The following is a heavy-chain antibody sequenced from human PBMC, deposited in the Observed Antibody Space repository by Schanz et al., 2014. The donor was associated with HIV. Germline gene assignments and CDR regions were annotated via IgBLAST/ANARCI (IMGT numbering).Heavy chain of an antibody. D-gene: IGHD4-17*01. Sequence: EVQLLESGGGLVQPGGSLRLSCAASGFTFSNYAMSWVRQAPGKGLEWVANIKQDESEKYYADSVKGRFTISRDNAKNSLQLQMSRLGAEDTAVYYCARDLHDYGDARTDYWGQGILVTVSS. CDR2: IKQDESEK. V-gene: IGHV3-7*01. J-gene: IGHJ4*02. CDR1: GFTFSNYA. CDR3: ARDLHDYGDARTDY.